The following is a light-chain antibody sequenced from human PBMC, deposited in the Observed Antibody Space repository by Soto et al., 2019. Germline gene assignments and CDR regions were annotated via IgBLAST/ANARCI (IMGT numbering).Light chain of an antibody. V-gene: IGLV4-69*01. Sequence: QPVLTQPPSASASLGASVKLTCTLSSGHNSYAIAWHQQQPEKGPRYLMKLNSDGSHSKGDGIPARFSGSSSGAERYLTISSLQSEDEADYYSQTWSTDIRVFGGGTQLTVL. CDR2: LNSDGSH. CDR3: QTWSTDIRV. J-gene: IGLJ3*02. CDR1: SGHNSYA.